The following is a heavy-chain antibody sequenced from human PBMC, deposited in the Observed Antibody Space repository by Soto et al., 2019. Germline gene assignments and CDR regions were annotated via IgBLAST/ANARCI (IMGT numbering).Heavy chain of an antibody. CDR2: ISGIGDGT. CDR3: ARVRFYYLSGRGWNY. D-gene: IGHD3-10*01. J-gene: IGHJ4*02. Sequence: EVQLLESGGDSVQPGGSLRLSCVASGFSYSGYAMTWVRQAPGKGLEWVSVISGIGDGTNYADSVKGRFTISRDNSKNTVYLQMNSLRVEDTAVYYCARVRFYYLSGRGWNYWGQGTLVTVSS. V-gene: IGHV3-23*01. CDR1: GFSYSGYA.